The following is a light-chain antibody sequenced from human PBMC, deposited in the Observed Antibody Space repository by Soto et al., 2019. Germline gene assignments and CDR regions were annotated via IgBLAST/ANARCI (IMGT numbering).Light chain of an antibody. V-gene: IGKV3-20*01. CDR3: QQYGSSRT. Sequence: EIVVTQSPGTLSLSPGERATLSCRASQSVRSSYLAWYQQKPGQAPRLLIYGASSRATGIPDRFSGSGSGKDFTLTISRLEPEEFAVYYCQQYGSSRTFGQGTKVEI. J-gene: IGKJ1*01. CDR1: QSVRSSY. CDR2: GAS.